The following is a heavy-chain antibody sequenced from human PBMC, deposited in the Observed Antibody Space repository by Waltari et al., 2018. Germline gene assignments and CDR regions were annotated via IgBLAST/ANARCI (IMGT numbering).Heavy chain of an antibody. CDR3: ARVQYRTEPSSGLYYFDY. V-gene: IGHV4-61*02. Sequence: QVQLQESGPGLVKPSQTLSLPCTVSGGSISSGSSYWSWIRQPAGTGIEWIGHIYTSGSTNYNPSLKSRVTISGDTSKNQFSLKLSSVTAADTALYFCARVQYRTEPSSGLYYFDYWGQGTLVTVSS. D-gene: IGHD3-16*02. J-gene: IGHJ4*02. CDR1: GGSISSGSSY. CDR2: IYTSGST.